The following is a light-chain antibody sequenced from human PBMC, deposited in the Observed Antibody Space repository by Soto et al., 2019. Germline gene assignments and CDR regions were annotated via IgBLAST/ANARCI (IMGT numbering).Light chain of an antibody. J-gene: IGKJ4*01. CDR1: QSVSSNY. V-gene: IGKV3-20*01. CDR3: QQYGSSPST. Sequence: EIVLTQSPGTLSLSPGERATLSCRASQSVSSNYLAWYQQKPGQPPRLLIYGASSRATGIPDRFSGSGSGTDFTLTISRLESEDFAVYYCQQYGSSPSTFGGGTKVEIK. CDR2: GAS.